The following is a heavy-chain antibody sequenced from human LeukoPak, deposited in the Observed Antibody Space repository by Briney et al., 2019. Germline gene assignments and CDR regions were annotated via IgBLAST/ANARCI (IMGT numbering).Heavy chain of an antibody. CDR1: GFIFSHYT. J-gene: IGHJ4*02. CDR3: AKSDCGSDGCKLLNY. Sequence: PGGSLRLSCAASGFIFSHYTTTWVRQAAGKGLEWVSSINGSGDATKYADSVMGRFTISRDNSKNTVSLQLNSLRAEDTAVYYCAKSDCGSDGCKLLNYWGQGTLVTASS. V-gene: IGHV3-23*01. D-gene: IGHD2-21*01. CDR2: INGSGDAT.